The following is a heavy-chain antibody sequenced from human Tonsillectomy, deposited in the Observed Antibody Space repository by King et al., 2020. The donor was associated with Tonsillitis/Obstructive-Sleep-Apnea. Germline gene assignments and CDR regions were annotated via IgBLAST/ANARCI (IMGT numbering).Heavy chain of an antibody. J-gene: IGHJ3*01. CDR2: TYYRSKWYN. V-gene: IGHV6-1*01. CDR1: GDSVSNNTAA. D-gene: IGHD3-9*01. CDR3: LRERYDTFDD. Sequence: VQLQQSGPGLVKPSQTLSLTCAISGDSVSNNTAAWNWIRQSPSRGLEWLGRTYYRSKWYNDCAVSVRSRITINPDTSKNQFSLRLNSVTPEDTAVYYCLRERYDTFDDWGQGTLVTVSA.